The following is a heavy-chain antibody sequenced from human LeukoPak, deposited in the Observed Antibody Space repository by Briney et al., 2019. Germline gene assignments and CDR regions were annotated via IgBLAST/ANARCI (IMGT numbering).Heavy chain of an antibody. V-gene: IGHV3-48*04. CDR1: GFTFSSYS. CDR2: ISSSGSTI. CDR3: ARIHVRGVSELDY. J-gene: IGHJ4*02. Sequence: PGGSLRLSCAASGFTFSSYSMNWVRQAPGKGLEWVSYISSSGSTIYYADSVKGRFTISRDNAKNSLYLQMNSLRAEDTAVYYCARIHVRGVSELDYWGQGTLVTVSS. D-gene: IGHD3-10*01.